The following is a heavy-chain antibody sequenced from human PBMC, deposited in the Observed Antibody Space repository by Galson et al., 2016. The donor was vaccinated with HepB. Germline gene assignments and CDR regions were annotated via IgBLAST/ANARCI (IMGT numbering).Heavy chain of an antibody. J-gene: IGHJ4*02. CDR2: IYYSGST. D-gene: IGHD6-13*01. CDR1: GGSISSGTYY. CDR3: ARDRGSAAGFDY. Sequence: ETLSLTCTVSGGSISSGTYYWSWIRQPPGKGLEWIAYIYYSGSTNQNPSLKSRVTISVDTSKNQFSLQLRSVTAADTAVYYCARDRGSAAGFDYWGQGTLVTVSS. V-gene: IGHV4-61*01.